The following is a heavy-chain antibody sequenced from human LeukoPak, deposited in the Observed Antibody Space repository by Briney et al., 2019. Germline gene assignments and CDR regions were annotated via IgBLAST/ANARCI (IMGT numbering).Heavy chain of an antibody. CDR3: ARGRGYSYGYSVY. J-gene: IGHJ4*02. CDR1: GGSFSGYY. CDR2: INHSGST. Sequence: SETLSLTCAVYGGSFSGYYWSWIRQPPGKGLEWIGEINHSGSTNYNPSLKSRVTISVDTSKNQFSLKLSSVTAADTAVYYCARGRGYSYGYSVYWGQGTLVTVSS. V-gene: IGHV4-34*01. D-gene: IGHD5-18*01.